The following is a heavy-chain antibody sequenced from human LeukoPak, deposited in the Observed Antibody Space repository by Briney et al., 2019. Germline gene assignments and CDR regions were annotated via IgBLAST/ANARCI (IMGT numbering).Heavy chain of an antibody. V-gene: IGHV4-59*08. CDR1: GGSISSYY. D-gene: IGHD6-13*01. CDR2: IYYSGST. CDR3: ARQIPPGIVAAGRMGD. J-gene: IGHJ4*02. Sequence: SETLSLTCTVSGGSISSYYWSWIRQPPGKGLEWIGYIYYSGSTNYNPSLKSRVTISVDTSKNQFSLNLNSVTAADTAVYYCARQIPPGIVAAGRMGDWGQGTLVTVSS.